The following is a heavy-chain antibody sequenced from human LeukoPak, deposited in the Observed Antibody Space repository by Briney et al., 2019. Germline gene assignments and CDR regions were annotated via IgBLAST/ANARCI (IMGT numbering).Heavy chain of an antibody. CDR1: GGTFSSYA. J-gene: IGHJ4*02. CDR2: IIPIFGTA. V-gene: IGHV1-69*01. CDR3: ARDQDDYVWGSYRF. D-gene: IGHD3-16*02. Sequence: GSSVKVSCKASGGTFSSYAISWVRQAPGQGLEWMGGIIPIFGTANYAQKFQGRVTITADESTSTAYMELSSLRSEDTAVYYCARDQDDYVWGSYRFWGQGTLVTVSS.